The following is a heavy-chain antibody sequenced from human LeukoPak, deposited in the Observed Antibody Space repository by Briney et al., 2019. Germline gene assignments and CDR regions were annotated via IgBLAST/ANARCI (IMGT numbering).Heavy chain of an antibody. CDR3: AKDRTVVAAAVNWFDP. CDR1: GFTFSSYA. D-gene: IGHD6-13*01. J-gene: IGHJ5*02. Sequence: GGSLRLSCAASGFTFSSYAMSWVRQAPGKGLEWVSAISGSGGSTYYADSVKGRFTISRDNSKNTLYLQMNSLRAEDTAVYYCAKDRTVVAAAVNWFDPWGQGTLVTVPS. V-gene: IGHV3-23*01. CDR2: ISGSGGST.